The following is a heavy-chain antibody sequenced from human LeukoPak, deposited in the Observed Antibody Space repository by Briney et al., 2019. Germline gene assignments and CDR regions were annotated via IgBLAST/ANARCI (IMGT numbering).Heavy chain of an antibody. CDR1: GGSISSGSYY. J-gene: IGHJ6*03. CDR3: AREGAPSYDFWSGYYQWYYYYYMDV. CDR2: IYTSGCT. D-gene: IGHD3-3*01. Sequence: PSETLSLTCTVSGGSISSGSYYWSWIRQPAGKGLEWIGRIYTSGCTSYNPSLKSRVTISVDTSKNQFSLKLSSVTAADTAVYYCAREGAPSYDFWSGYYQWYYYYYMDVWGKGTTVTVSS. V-gene: IGHV4-61*02.